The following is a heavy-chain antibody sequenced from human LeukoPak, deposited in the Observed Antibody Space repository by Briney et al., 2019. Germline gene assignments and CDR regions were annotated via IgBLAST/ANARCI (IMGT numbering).Heavy chain of an antibody. CDR3: ARGGSWGTFDY. CDR1: GFTFNKYG. J-gene: IGHJ4*02. CDR2: IKQAGREK. Sequence: QPGGSLRLSCAASGFTFNKYGMHWVRQAPGKGLEWVANIKQAGREKSYVDAVKGRFTISRDNAKDSLYLELNSLRAEDTALYYCARGGSWGTFDYWGQGILVTVSS. D-gene: IGHD6-13*01. V-gene: IGHV3-7*05.